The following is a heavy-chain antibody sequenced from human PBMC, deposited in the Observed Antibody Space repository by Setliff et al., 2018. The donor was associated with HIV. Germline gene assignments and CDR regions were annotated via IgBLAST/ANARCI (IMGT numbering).Heavy chain of an antibody. V-gene: IGHV3-7*01. CDR2: IKQDGSEK. Sequence: PAGSLSLSCAASGFTFSSYWMSWVRQAPGKGLEWVANIKQDGSEKYYMASVKGRFTISRDNAKNSLHLQMNSLRAEDTAVYYCARVPSYYNCWSGYYFDYGGQGTLVTVS. CDR1: GFTFSSYW. J-gene: IGHJ4*02. D-gene: IGHD3-3*01. CDR3: ARVPSYYNCWSGYYFDY.